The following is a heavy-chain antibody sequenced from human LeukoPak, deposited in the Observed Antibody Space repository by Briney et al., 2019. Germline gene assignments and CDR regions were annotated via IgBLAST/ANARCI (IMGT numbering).Heavy chain of an antibody. CDR2: TIPIFGTA. Sequence: WASVKVSCKASGGTFSSYAISWVRQAPGQGLEWMGGTIPIFGTANYAQKFQGRVTITADESTSTAYMELSSLRSEDTAVYYCARGQTYYYDNSGKTPAFDIWGQGTMVTVSS. J-gene: IGHJ3*02. V-gene: IGHV1-69*13. D-gene: IGHD3-22*01. CDR3: ARGQTYYYDNSGKTPAFDI. CDR1: GGTFSSYA.